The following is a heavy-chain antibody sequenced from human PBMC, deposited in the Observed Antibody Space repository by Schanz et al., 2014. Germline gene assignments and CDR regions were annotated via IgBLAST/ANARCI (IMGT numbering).Heavy chain of an antibody. CDR1: GFTFSSYA. J-gene: IGHJ4*02. V-gene: IGHV3-23*01. CDR3: AKKVPAYNPFDS. D-gene: IGHD1-1*01. CDR2: ISGSGGST. Sequence: EVQLLESGGGLVQPGGSLRLSCAASGFTFSSYAMSWVRHAPGKGLEWVSAISGSGGSTYYAESVKGRFTISRDNSKNTLYLQMDSLRAEDTAVYFCAKKVPAYNPFDSWGQGTLVTVSS.